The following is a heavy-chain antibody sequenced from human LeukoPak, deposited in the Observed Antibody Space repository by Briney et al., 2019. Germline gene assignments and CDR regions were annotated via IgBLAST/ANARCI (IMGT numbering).Heavy chain of an antibody. J-gene: IGHJ4*02. CDR2: INPKSGGT. CDR3: VRGGTYADSPSY. V-gene: IGHV1-2*02. D-gene: IGHD4-17*01. Sequence: ASVKVSCKASGYTFSDYYMHWVRQAPGQGFEWMGWINPKSGGTNYAQKFQGRVTMTRDTSIRTAYMELSRLRYDDTAFYYCVRGGTYADSPSYWSQGTLVTASS. CDR1: GYTFSDYY.